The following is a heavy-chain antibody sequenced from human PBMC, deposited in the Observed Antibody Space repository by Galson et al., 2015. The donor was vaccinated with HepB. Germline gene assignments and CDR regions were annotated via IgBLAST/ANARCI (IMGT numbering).Heavy chain of an antibody. CDR2: ISSSSSYI. J-gene: IGHJ6*02. CDR1: GFTFSSYS. D-gene: IGHD3-3*01. Sequence: SLRLSCAASGFTFSSYSMNWVRQAPGKGLEWVSSISSSSSYIYYADSVKGRFTISRDNAKNSLYLQMNSLRAEDTAVYYCARYYDFLSGYYPNYGMDVWGQGTTVTVSS. CDR3: ARYYDFLSGYYPNYGMDV. V-gene: IGHV3-21*01.